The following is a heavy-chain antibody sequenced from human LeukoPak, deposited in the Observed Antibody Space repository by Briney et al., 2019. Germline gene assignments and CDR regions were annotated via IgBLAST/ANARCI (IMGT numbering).Heavy chain of an antibody. CDR1: GFTFSSYA. V-gene: IGHV3-23*01. J-gene: IGHJ4*02. CDR3: AKALGVRGVFDY. D-gene: IGHD3-10*01. Sequence: PGGSLRLSCAASGFTFSSYAMSWVRQALGKGLEWVSAISGSGGSTYYADSVKGRFTISRDNSKNTLYLQMNSLRAEDTAVYYCAKALGVRGVFDYWGQGTLVTVSS. CDR2: ISGSGGST.